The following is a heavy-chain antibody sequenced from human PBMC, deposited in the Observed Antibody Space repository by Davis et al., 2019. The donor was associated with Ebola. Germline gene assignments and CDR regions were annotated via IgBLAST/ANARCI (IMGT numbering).Heavy chain of an antibody. V-gene: IGHV3-7*03. Sequence: GESLKISCAASGFTFSSYWMSWVRQAPGKGLEWVANIKQDGSEKYYVDSVKGRFTISRDNAKNSLYLQMNSLRAEDTAVYYCASYVNPGYYFDYWGQGTLVTVSS. J-gene: IGHJ4*02. CDR2: IKQDGSEK. D-gene: IGHD3-16*01. CDR3: ASYVNPGYYFDY. CDR1: GFTFSSYW.